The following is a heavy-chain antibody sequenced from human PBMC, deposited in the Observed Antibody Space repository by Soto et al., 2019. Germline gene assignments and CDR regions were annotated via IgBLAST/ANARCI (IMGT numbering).Heavy chain of an antibody. J-gene: IGHJ5*02. CDR3: ASYGSGSYPRFDP. D-gene: IGHD3-10*01. CDR1: GFTFSSYG. V-gene: IGHV3-30*03. Sequence: GGSLRLSCAASGFTFSSYGMHWVRQAPGKGLEWVAVISYDGSNKYYADSVKGRFTISRDNSKNTLYLQMNSLRAEDTAVYYCASYGSGSYPRFDPWGQGTLVTVPQ. CDR2: ISYDGSNK.